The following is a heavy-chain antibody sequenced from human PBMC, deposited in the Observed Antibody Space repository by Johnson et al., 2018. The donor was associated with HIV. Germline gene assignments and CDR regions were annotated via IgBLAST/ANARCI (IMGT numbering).Heavy chain of an antibody. V-gene: IGHV3-30*14. Sequence: QVQLVESGGGVVQPGTSLRLSCAASGFTFSTYAMFWVRQAPGKGLEWVAVISHDGSNKYYGDSVKGRFTISRDNSKNTLYLQMNSLRAEDTAVYYCARGLVGAFDIWGQGTMVTVSS. J-gene: IGHJ3*02. CDR1: GFTFSTYA. CDR2: ISHDGSNK. CDR3: ARGLVGAFDI. D-gene: IGHD6-6*01.